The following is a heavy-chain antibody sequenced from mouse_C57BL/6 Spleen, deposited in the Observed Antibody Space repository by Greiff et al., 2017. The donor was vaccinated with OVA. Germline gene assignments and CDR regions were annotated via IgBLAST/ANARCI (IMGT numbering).Heavy chain of an antibody. Sequence: VKLMESGTELVKPGASVKLSCKASGYTFTSYWMHWVKQRPGQGLEWIGNINPSNGGTNYNEKFKSKATLTVDKSSSTAYMQLSSLTSEDSAVYYCARSWSTMVTGEYYAMDYWGQGTSVTVSS. J-gene: IGHJ4*01. V-gene: IGHV1-53*01. D-gene: IGHD2-2*01. CDR2: INPSNGGT. CDR1: GYTFTSYW. CDR3: ARSWSTMVTGEYYAMDY.